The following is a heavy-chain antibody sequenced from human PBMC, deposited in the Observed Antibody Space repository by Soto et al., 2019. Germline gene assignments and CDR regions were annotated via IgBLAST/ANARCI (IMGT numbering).Heavy chain of an antibody. J-gene: IGHJ4*02. CDR3: ARANDILTGYYQYYFDY. CDR2: IYYSGST. D-gene: IGHD3-9*01. Sequence: SETLSLTCTVSGGSISSYYSSWIRQPPGKGLEWIGYIYYSGSTNYNPSLKSRVTISVDTSKNQFSLKLSSVTAADTAVYYCARANDILTGYYQYYFDYWGQGTMVTVYS. CDR1: GGSISSYY. V-gene: IGHV4-59*01.